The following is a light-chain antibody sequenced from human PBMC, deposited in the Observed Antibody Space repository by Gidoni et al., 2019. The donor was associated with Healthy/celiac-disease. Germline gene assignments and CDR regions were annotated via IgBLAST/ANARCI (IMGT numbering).Light chain of an antibody. Sequence: DIQVTQSPSTLSASVGDRVTNTCRASQSISSWLAWYQQKPGKAPKLLIYKASSLESGVPSRFSGSGSGTEFTLTISSLQPDDFATYYCQQYNSYPWTFGQGTKVEIK. CDR3: QQYNSYPWT. J-gene: IGKJ1*01. CDR2: KAS. V-gene: IGKV1-5*03. CDR1: QSISSW.